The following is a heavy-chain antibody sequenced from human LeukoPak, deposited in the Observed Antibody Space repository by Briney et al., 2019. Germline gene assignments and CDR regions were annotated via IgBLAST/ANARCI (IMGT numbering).Heavy chain of an antibody. CDR1: GYTFTSYD. Sequence: RASVKVSCKASGYTFTSYDINWVRQATGQGLEWMGWMNPNSGNTGYAQKFQGRVTMTRNTSISTAYMELSSLRSEDTAVYYCARGVMFGGVIASWGQGTLVTVSS. CDR2: MNPNSGNT. J-gene: IGHJ5*02. D-gene: IGHD3-16*02. CDR3: ARGVMFGGVIAS. V-gene: IGHV1-8*02.